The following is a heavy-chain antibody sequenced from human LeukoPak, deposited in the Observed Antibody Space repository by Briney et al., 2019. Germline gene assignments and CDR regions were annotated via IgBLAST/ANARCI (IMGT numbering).Heavy chain of an antibody. V-gene: IGHV3-48*01. CDR3: ARGAYYYED. D-gene: IGHD3-22*01. CDR2: ISSSSSTI. J-gene: IGHJ4*02. CDR1: GGPISSYY. Sequence: ETLSLTCTVSGGPISSYYWSWIRQPPGKGLGWVSYISSSSSTIYYADSVKGRFTISRDNAKNSLYLQMNSLRAEDTAVYYCARGAYYYEDWGQGTLVTVSS.